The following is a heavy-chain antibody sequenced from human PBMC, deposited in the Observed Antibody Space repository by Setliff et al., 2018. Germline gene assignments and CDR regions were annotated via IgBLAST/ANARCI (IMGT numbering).Heavy chain of an antibody. CDR1: GGSVSPYF. J-gene: IGHJ3*02. CDR2: IYHNGNT. D-gene: IGHD2-2*01. V-gene: IGHV4-59*02. Sequence: SETLSLTCTVSGGSVSPYFWSWIRQPPGKGLEWIGYIYHNGNTNFNPSLKSRVTMSVDTSKNQFALNLTSVTAADTAVYYCARGRMRGSCSGPSCTYDPFDIWGQGTPVTVSS. CDR3: ARGRMRGSCSGPSCTYDPFDI.